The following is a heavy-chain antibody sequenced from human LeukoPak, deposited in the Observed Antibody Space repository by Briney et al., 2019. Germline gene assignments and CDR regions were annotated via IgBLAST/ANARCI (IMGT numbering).Heavy chain of an antibody. CDR2: IYIDGTT. V-gene: IGHV3-53*01. D-gene: IGHD6-13*01. Sequence: GGSLRLSCAASGLTVTSNYMSWVRQAPGKGLEYVSVIYIDGTTYYAESARGRFTISRDNSKNTLYLQMNSLRVEDTAVYYCARSAAAEDYWGQGTLVTVSS. CDR3: ARSAAAEDY. CDR1: GLTVTSNY. J-gene: IGHJ4*02.